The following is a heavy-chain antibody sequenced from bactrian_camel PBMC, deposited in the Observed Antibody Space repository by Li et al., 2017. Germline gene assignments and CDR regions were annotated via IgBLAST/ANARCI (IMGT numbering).Heavy chain of an antibody. D-gene: IGHD3*01. J-gene: IGHJ6*01. CDR3: VTGYTTPWGFGS. CDR1: GFTFSYYD. V-gene: IGHV3S40*01. CDR2: VNSNGGGT. Sequence: VQLVESGRGLVQPGGSLRLSCAASGFTFSYYDMTWVRQAPGKGLEWVSLVNSNGGGTYYADSVKGRFTVSRDDAKNTANLEMNSLKSEDTALYYCVTGYTTPWGFGSWGQGTQVTVS.